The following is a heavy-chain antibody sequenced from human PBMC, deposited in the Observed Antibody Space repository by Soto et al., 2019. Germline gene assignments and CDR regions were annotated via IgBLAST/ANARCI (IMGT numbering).Heavy chain of an antibody. CDR2: ISDSGST. J-gene: IGHJ3*02. CDR1: GGSISSYY. D-gene: IGHD3-9*01. CDR3: ARALILTGYYIHDAFDI. Sequence: SETLSLTCTVSGGSISSYYWSWIRQPPGKGLEWIGYISDSGSTNYNPSLKSRVTISVGTSKNQFSLELSSVTAADTAVYYCARALILTGYYIHDAFDIWGQGTMVTVSS. V-gene: IGHV4-59*01.